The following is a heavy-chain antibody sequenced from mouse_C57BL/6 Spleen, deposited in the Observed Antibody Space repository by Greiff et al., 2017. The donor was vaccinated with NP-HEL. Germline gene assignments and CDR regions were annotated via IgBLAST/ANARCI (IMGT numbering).Heavy chain of an antibody. CDR3: ARRRMITTYYFDY. D-gene: IGHD2-4*01. CDR1: GYTFTSYW. CDR2: IYPGSGST. Sequence: VQLQQPGAELVKPGASVKMSCKASGYTFTSYWITWVKQRPGQGLEWIGDIYPGSGSTNYNEKFKSKATLTVDTSSSTAYMQLSSLTSEDSAVYYCARRRMITTYYFDYWGQGTTLTVSS. V-gene: IGHV1-55*01. J-gene: IGHJ2*01.